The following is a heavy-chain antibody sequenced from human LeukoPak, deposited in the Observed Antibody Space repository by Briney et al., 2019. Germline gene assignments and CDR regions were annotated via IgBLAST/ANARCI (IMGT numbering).Heavy chain of an antibody. CDR2: IIPIFGTA. CDR3: ARTFVGARTGLGY. Sequence: SVKVSCKASGGTFSSYAISWVRQAPGQGLEWMGGIIPIFGTANYAQKFQGRVTITADESTSTAYMELSSLRSEDTAVYYCARTFVGARTGLGYWGQGTLVTVSS. V-gene: IGHV1-69*13. CDR1: GGTFSSYA. J-gene: IGHJ4*02. D-gene: IGHD1-26*01.